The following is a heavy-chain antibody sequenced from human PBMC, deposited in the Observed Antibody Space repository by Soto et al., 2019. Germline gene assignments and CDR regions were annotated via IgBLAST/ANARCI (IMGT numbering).Heavy chain of an antibody. CDR2: IGGRGNSA. CDR3: VREGRGSFDF. CDR1: GFTFSSYS. Sequence: GSMRLSCAASGFTFSSYSMNWVRQAPGKGLEWVSVIGGRGNSAYYADSVQGRFTISRDNSKNTLSLQMSSLTADDTAIYYCVREGRGSFDFWGRGTMVTVSS. D-gene: IGHD5-12*01. J-gene: IGHJ3*01. V-gene: IGHV3-23*01.